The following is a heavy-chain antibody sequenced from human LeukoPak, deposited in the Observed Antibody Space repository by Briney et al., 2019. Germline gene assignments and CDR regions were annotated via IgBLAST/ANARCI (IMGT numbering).Heavy chain of an antibody. D-gene: IGHD6-13*01. V-gene: IGHV3-66*02. CDR2: IYTGGST. J-gene: IGHJ4*02. CDR1: GFTVSSNY. Sequence: PGGSLRLSCAASGFTVSSNYMSWVRQAPGKGLEWVSVIYTGGSTYYADSVKGRFTISRDNSKNTLYLQMNSLRTEDTAVYFCASGYSSSWSFEGADFDYWGQGTPVTVSS. CDR3: ASGYSSSWSFEGADFDY.